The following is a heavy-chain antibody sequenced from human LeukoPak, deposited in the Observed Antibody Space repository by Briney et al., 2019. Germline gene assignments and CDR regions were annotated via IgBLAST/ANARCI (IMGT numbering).Heavy chain of an antibody. CDR3: ARDYYDSSGYYLLDY. CDR1: GFTFSSYW. CDR2: IKQDGSEK. D-gene: IGHD3-22*01. V-gene: IGHV3-7*01. Sequence: GGSLRLSCAASGFTFSSYWMNWVRQAPGRGLEWVANIKQDGSEKYYVDSVKGRFTISRDNAKNSLYLQMNSLRAEDTAVYYCARDYYDSSGYYLLDYWGQGTLVTVSS. J-gene: IGHJ4*02.